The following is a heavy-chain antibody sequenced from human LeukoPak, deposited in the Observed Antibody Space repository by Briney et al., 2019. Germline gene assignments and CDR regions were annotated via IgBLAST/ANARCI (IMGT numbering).Heavy chain of an antibody. CDR2: IYSAGRT. J-gene: IGHJ4*02. CDR1: GVNVSSNY. CDR3: ARVSGWSYYFDY. Sequence: GGSLRLSCAASGVNVSSNYMNWVRQAPGKGLEWVSIIYSAGRTYYADSVKGRFTISRHNSKNTLYLQMNSLRAEDTAVYYCARVSGWSYYFDYWGQGTLVTVSS. D-gene: IGHD6-19*01. V-gene: IGHV3-53*01.